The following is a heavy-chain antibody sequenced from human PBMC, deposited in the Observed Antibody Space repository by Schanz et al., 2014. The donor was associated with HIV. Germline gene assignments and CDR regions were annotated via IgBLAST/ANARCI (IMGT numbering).Heavy chain of an antibody. CDR2: IWYDGSNK. CDR3: ASTIYPYSSSSDYYYGMDV. J-gene: IGHJ6*02. Sequence: QVQLAESGGGLVKPGGSLRLSCAASGFSFSSYAMHWVRQAPGKGLEWVAVIWYDGSNKYYADSVKGRFTISRDNSKKTLYLQMNSLRAEDTAVYYCASTIYPYSSSSDYYYGMDVWGQGTTVSVSS. D-gene: IGHD6-6*01. V-gene: IGHV3-33*08. CDR1: GFSFSSYA.